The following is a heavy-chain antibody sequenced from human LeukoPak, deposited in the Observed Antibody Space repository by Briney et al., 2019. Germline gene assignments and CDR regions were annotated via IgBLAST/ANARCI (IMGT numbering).Heavy chain of an antibody. CDR3: AKPPEEGLRFYFDY. J-gene: IGHJ4*02. V-gene: IGHV3-30*18. CDR1: GFTFSSYG. CDR2: ISYDGSNK. D-gene: IGHD3-3*01. Sequence: GGSLRLSCAASGFTFSSYGMHWVRQAPGKGLEWVAVISYDGSNKYYADSVKGRFTISRDNSKNTLYLQMNSLRAEDTAVYYCAKPPEEGLRFYFDYWGQGTLVTVSS.